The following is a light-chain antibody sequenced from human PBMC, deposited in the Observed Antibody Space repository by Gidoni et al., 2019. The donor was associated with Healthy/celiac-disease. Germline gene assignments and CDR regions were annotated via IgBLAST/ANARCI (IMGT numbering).Light chain of an antibody. CDR1: ALPKQY. V-gene: IGLV3-25*03. Sequence: SYELTQPPSVAVSPGQTARITCSGDALPKQYAYWYQQKPGQAPVMVIYKDSERPSGIPARFSGSSSGTTVTLTIRGVQADDEADYYCQSADSSGTYVVFGGGTQLTVL. J-gene: IGLJ2*01. CDR2: KDS. CDR3: QSADSSGTYVV.